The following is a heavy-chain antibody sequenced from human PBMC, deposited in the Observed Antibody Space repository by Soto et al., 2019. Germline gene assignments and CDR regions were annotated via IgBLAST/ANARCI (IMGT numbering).Heavy chain of an antibody. J-gene: IGHJ6*04. CDR1: GFVFKNYE. CDR2: ISNSGNTI. D-gene: IGHD1-20*01. CDR3: ARDIDNRDYYYGLDV. V-gene: IGHV3-48*03. Sequence: LRLSCVASGFVFKNYEMNWVRQAPGKGLEWISYISNSGNTIYVADSMRGRFTISRDNAKNSLFLQMNSLRADDTAVYYCARDIDNRDYYYGLDVWGKGNTVTVSS.